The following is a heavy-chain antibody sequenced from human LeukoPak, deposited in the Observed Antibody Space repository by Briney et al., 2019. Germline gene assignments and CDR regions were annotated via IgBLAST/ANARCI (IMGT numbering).Heavy chain of an antibody. J-gene: IGHJ4*02. Sequence: PGGSLRLSCAASGFTFSSYWMSWVRQAPGKGLEWVASIKQDGSEKYYVDSVKGRFTISRDNAKNSLYLQMNSLRAEDTAVYYCARVSYSYGYLPPYYFDYWGQGTLVTVSS. CDR1: GFTFSSYW. V-gene: IGHV3-7*03. D-gene: IGHD5-18*01. CDR2: IKQDGSEK. CDR3: ARVSYSYGYLPPYYFDY.